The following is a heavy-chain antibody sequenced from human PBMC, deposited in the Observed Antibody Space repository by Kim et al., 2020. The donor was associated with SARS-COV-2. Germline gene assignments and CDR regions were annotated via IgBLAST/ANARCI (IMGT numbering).Heavy chain of an antibody. J-gene: IGHJ4*01. Sequence: GGSLRLSCAASGFTVSTYYISWVRQAPGKGPEWVSIISSVGTTYYADSVTGRFTISRDNSKNTLYLQMNDLRAEDTTVYYCARKLYDSGHMEAGGFEYWG. CDR2: ISSVGTT. V-gene: IGHV3-53*01. CDR1: GFTVSTYY. D-gene: IGHD5-12*01. CDR3: ARKLYDSGHMEAGGFEY.